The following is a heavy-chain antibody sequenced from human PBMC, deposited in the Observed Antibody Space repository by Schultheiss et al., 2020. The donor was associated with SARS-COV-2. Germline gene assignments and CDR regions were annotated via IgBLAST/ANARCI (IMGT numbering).Heavy chain of an antibody. CDR1: GNTFTTYA. CDR3: AAELRD. Sequence: GESLKISCKASGNTFTTYAMHWVRQAPGQRLEWMGWINVGNGYTKCSQNFQGRVTITRDTSASTAYMELSSLRSEDTAVYYCAAELRDWGQGTLVTVSS. D-gene: IGHD1-7*01. CDR2: INVGNGYT. V-gene: IGHV1-3*01. J-gene: IGHJ4*02.